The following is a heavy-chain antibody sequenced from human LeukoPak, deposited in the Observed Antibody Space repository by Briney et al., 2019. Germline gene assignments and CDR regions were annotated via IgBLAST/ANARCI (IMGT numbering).Heavy chain of an antibody. J-gene: IGHJ4*02. CDR1: GGSISSYY. V-gene: IGHV4-59*01. Sequence: SEILSLTCTVSGGSISSYYWSWIRQPPGKGLEWIGYIYYSGSTNYNPSLKSRVTISVDTSKNQFSLKLSSVTAADTAVYYCARARGGDNEYYFDYWGQGTLVTVSS. CDR2: IYYSGST. D-gene: IGHD2-21*02. CDR3: ARARGGDNEYYFDY.